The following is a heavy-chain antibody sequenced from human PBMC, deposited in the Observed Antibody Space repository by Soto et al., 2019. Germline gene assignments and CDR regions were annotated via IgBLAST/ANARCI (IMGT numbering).Heavy chain of an antibody. CDR1: GFIFSTYG. D-gene: IGHD5-12*01. CDR2: ISYDGRNK. CDR3: AKDTATAITSYYSYGMDV. Sequence: QMQLVESGGGVVQPGRSLRVSCEASGFIFSTYGMHWVRQAPGKGLEWVAVISYDGRNKYYADSVRGRFTISRDNSKNTLHLQMNSLRGEDTAVYYCAKDTATAITSYYSYGMDVWGQGTTVTVSS. V-gene: IGHV3-30*18. J-gene: IGHJ6*02.